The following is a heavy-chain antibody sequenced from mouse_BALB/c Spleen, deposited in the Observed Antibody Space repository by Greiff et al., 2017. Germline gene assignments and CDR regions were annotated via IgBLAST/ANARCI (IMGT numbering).Heavy chain of an antibody. CDR1: GFTFSSYT. J-gene: IGHJ2*01. Sequence: EVQVVESGGGLVQPGGSLKLSCAASGFTFSSYTMSWVRQTPEKRLEWVAYISNGGGSTYYPDTVKGRFTISRDNAKNTLYLQMSSLKSEDTAMYYCARHRGYGSSYGYFDYWAKAPLSQSPQ. CDR2: ISNGGGST. D-gene: IGHD1-1*01. V-gene: IGHV5-12-2*01. CDR3: ARHRGYGSSYGYFDY.